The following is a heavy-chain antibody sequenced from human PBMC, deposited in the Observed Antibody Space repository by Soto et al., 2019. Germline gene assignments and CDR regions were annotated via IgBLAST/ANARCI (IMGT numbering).Heavy chain of an antibody. CDR2: IYYSGST. J-gene: IGHJ4*02. V-gene: IGHV4-61*01. CDR3: ASYSSGWYDVSY. Sequence: SETLSLTCTVSGGSVSSGSYYWSWIRQPPGKGLEWIGYIYYSGSTNYNPSLKSRVTISVDTSKNQFSLKLSSVTAADTAVYYCASYSSGWYDVSYWGQGTLVTVSS. CDR1: GGSVSSGSYY. D-gene: IGHD6-19*01.